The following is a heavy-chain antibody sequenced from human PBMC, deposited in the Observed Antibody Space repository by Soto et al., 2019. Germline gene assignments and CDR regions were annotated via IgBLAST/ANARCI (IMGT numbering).Heavy chain of an antibody. CDR1: GGSISSYY. J-gene: IGHJ4*02. CDR2: IYYSGST. D-gene: IGHD5-12*01. CDR3: ARIGSGYDLRRYFDY. V-gene: IGHV4-59*01. Sequence: SETLSLTCTVSGGSISSYYWSWIRQPPGKGLEWIGYIYYSGSTNYNPSLKSRVPISVDTSKNHFSLKLSSVTAADTAVYYCARIGSGYDLRRYFDYWGQGTLVTVSS.